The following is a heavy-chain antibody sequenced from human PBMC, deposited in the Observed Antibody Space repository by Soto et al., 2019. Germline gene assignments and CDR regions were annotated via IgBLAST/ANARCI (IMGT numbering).Heavy chain of an antibody. J-gene: IGHJ5*02. CDR1: GGTFSSYA. CDR2: IIPIFGTA. CDR3: ARDIGRGSGRYWWFDP. Sequence: QVQLVQSGAKVKKPGSSVKVSCKASGGTFSSYAISWVRQAPGQGLEWMGGIIPIFGTANYAQKFQGRVTITADESTSTAYMELSSLRSQDTAVYYCARDIGRGSGRYWWFDPWGQGTLVTVSS. V-gene: IGHV1-69*01. D-gene: IGHD3-10*01.